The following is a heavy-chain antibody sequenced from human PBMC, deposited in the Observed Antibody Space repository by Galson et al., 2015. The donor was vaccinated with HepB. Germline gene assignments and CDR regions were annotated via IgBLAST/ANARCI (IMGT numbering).Heavy chain of an antibody. V-gene: IGHV3-30-3*01. CDR1: GLSFSYYD. Sequence: SLRLSCAASGLSFSYYDIHWVRQTPGKGLDWVTLISYDGSNQYYPDSVKGRFTISRDNSKNTLLLQMNSLRAEDPDPVSYMDVWDKGTTVTVSS. J-gene: IGHJ6*04. CDR3: DV. CDR2: ISYDGSNQ.